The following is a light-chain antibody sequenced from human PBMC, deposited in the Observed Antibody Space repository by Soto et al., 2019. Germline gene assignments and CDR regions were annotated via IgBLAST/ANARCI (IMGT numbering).Light chain of an antibody. CDR3: QQYNRYSWT. CDR2: DAS. V-gene: IGKV1-5*01. CDR1: QSISTY. Sequence: DIQMTQSPSSLSASVGNRVTITCRASQSISTYLNWYQKKPGKAPKLLICDASSLESGVPSRFSGSGSGTEFTLTITNLQPDDFATYYCQQYNRYSWTFGQGTKVDIK. J-gene: IGKJ1*01.